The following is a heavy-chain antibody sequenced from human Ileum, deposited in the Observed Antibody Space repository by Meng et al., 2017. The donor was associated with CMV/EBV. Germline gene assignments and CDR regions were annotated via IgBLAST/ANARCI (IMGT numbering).Heavy chain of an antibody. J-gene: IGHJ6*02. D-gene: IGHD2-2*01. Sequence: GESLKISCAASGFTFSSYSMNWVRQAPGKGLEWVPSISSSSSYIYYADSVKGRFTISRDNAKNSLYLQMNSLRAEDTAVYYCARGLPRQYCSSTSCQDYYYYYYGMDVWGQGTTVTVSS. V-gene: IGHV3-21*01. CDR2: ISSSSSYI. CDR3: ARGLPRQYCSSTSCQDYYYYYYGMDV. CDR1: GFTFSSYS.